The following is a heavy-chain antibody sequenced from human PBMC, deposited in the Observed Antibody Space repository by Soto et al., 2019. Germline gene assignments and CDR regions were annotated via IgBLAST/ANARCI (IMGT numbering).Heavy chain of an antibody. Sequence: GGSLRLSCAASGFTFSSYAMSWVRQAPGKGLEWVSAISGSGGSTYYADSVKGRFTISRDNSKNTLYLQMNSLRAEDTAVYYCAKDAGFGFGELFNYFDYWGQGTLVTVSS. J-gene: IGHJ4*02. CDR2: ISGSGGST. CDR1: GFTFSSYA. D-gene: IGHD3-10*01. V-gene: IGHV3-23*01. CDR3: AKDAGFGFGELFNYFDY.